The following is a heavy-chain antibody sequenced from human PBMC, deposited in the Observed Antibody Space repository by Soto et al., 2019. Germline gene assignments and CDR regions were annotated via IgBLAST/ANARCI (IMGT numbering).Heavy chain of an antibody. Sequence: AASVKVSCKASGYTFTSYDINWVRQATGQGLEWMGWMNPNSGNTGYAQKFQDRVTMTRNTSISTAYMELSSLRSEDTAVYYCARVSSYYDSSGYYYRMAFDIWGQGTMVTVSS. CDR2: MNPNSGNT. J-gene: IGHJ3*02. V-gene: IGHV1-8*01. CDR3: ARVSSYYDSSGYYYRMAFDI. CDR1: GYTFTSYD. D-gene: IGHD3-22*01.